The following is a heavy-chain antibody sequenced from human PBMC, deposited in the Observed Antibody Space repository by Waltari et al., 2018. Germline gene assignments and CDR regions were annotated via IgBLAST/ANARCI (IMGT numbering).Heavy chain of an antibody. D-gene: IGHD3-3*01. CDR2: IYYSGST. CDR1: GGSISSSSYY. J-gene: IGHJ4*02. Sequence: QLQLQESGPGLVKPSETLSLTCTVSGGSISSSSYYWGWIRQPPGKGREGIGRIYYSGSTYYNPSLKSRVTISVDTSKNQFSLKLSAVTAADTAVYYGARETQRFLEWPWGQGTLVTVSS. V-gene: IGHV4-39*07. CDR3: ARETQRFLEWP.